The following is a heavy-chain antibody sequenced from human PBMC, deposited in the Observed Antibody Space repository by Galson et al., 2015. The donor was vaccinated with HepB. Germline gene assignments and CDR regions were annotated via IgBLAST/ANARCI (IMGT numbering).Heavy chain of an antibody. V-gene: IGHV3-7*03. CDR1: GFTFSTYW. CDR2: IKQDGSAI. CDR3: AGGSGYLIDD. J-gene: IGHJ4*02. Sequence: SLRLSCAASGFTFSTYWMNWVRQAPGMGLEWVAIIKQDGSAIHYMDSVRGRFTISRDNAKNSLYLQMNSLRAEDTAVYYCAGGSGYLIDDWGQGTVVTVSS. D-gene: IGHD2-2*03.